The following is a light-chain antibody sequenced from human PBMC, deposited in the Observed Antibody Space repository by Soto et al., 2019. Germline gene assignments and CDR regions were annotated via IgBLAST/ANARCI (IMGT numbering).Light chain of an antibody. Sequence: EIVLTQSTGTLSLSPGERATLSCRASQSVSSSYLAWYQQKPGQAPRLLIYGASSRATGIPDRFSGSGSGTDFTLTISRLEPEDFAVYYCQQYGGSPYTFGQGTKLEI. CDR1: QSVSSSY. J-gene: IGKJ2*01. CDR2: GAS. V-gene: IGKV3-20*01. CDR3: QQYGGSPYT.